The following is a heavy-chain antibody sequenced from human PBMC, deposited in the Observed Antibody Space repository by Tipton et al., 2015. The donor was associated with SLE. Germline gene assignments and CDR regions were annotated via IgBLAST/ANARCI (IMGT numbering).Heavy chain of an antibody. CDR1: GFTVSSNY. CDR3: ARAMSYYYYDSSDAFDI. CDR2: IYSGGST. J-gene: IGHJ3*02. V-gene: IGHV3-53*04. D-gene: IGHD3-22*01. Sequence: SLRLSCAASGFTVSSNYMSWVRQAPGKGLEWVSVIYSGGSTYYADSVKGRFTISRHNSKNTLYLQMNSLRAEDTAVYYGARAMSYYYYDSSDAFDIWGQGTMVTVSS.